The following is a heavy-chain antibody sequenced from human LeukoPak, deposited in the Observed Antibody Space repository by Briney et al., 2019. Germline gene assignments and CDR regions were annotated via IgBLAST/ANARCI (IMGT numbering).Heavy chain of an antibody. D-gene: IGHD1-26*01. CDR1: GGSISSYY. CDR3: ARGYSGSYYYYYYYYMDV. J-gene: IGHJ6*03. Sequence: SETLSLTCTVSGGSISSYYWSWIRQPPGKGLEWIGYIYYSGSTNYNPSLKSRVTISVDTSKNQFSLKLSSVTAADTAVYYCARGYSGSYYYYYYYYMDVWGRGTTVTVSS. CDR2: IYYSGST. V-gene: IGHV4-59*01.